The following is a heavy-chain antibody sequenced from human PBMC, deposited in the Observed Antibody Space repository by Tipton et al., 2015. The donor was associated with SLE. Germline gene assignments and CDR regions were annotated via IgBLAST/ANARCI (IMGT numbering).Heavy chain of an antibody. CDR2: IYYIGIT. V-gene: IGHV4-39*07. CDR1: TFSRYW. Sequence: TFSRYWMNWVRQAPGKGLEWIGSIYYIGITYYNPSLKSRVTISVDTSKNQFSLNLSSVTAADTAVYYCASDNYVFDYWGQGTLVTVSS. CDR3: ASDNYVFDY. J-gene: IGHJ4*02. D-gene: IGHD4-11*01.